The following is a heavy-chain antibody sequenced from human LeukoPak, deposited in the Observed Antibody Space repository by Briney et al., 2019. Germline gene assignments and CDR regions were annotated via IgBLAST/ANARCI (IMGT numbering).Heavy chain of an antibody. CDR2: ISYDGSNK. V-gene: IGHV3-30*18. CDR3: AKSPLPDYYDGSGYLPFFDY. CDR1: GFTFSRYG. J-gene: IGHJ4*02. D-gene: IGHD3-22*01. Sequence: GGSLRLSCGASGFTFSRYGMNWVRQAPGKGLEWVAVISYDGSNKYYADSVKGRFTISRDNSKNTLYLQMNSLRAEDTAVYYCAKSPLPDYYDGSGYLPFFDYWGQGTLVTVSS.